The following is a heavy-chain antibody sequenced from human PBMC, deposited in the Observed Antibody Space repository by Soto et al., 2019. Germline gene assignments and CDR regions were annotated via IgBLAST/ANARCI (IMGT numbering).Heavy chain of an antibody. CDR3: AGCGVTEGNDY. Sequence: QVQLVQSGAEVKKPGASVKVSCKASGYTFTSYAMHWVRQAPGQRLEWMGWINAGNGNTKYSQKFQGSVTITRDTSASTGHMELSSLRSEDTAVCYCAGCGVTEGNDYWGQGTLVTVSS. D-gene: IGHD4-4*01. V-gene: IGHV1-3*01. CDR2: INAGNGNT. CDR1: GYTFTSYA. J-gene: IGHJ4*02.